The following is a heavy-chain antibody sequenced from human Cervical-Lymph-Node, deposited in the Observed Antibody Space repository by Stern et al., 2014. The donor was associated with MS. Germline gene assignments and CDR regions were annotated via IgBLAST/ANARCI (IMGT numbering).Heavy chain of an antibody. D-gene: IGHD1-26*01. CDR1: GFTFSSYG. V-gene: IGHV3-33*01. CDR3: ARDCKLRYYYYGMDV. J-gene: IGHJ6*02. CDR2: IWYDGSNK. Sequence: DQLVESGGGVVQPGRSLRLSCEASGFTFSSYGMHWVRQAPAKGLEWVAVIWYDGSNKYYADSVKGRFTISRDNSKNTLYLQMNSLRAEDTAVYYCARDCKLRYYYYGMDVWGQGTTVTVSS.